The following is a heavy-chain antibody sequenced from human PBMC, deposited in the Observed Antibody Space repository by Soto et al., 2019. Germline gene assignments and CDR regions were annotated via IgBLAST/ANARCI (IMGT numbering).Heavy chain of an antibody. V-gene: IGHV4-39*01. CDR3: ARAGVCGGDCYNWFDP. D-gene: IGHD2-21*02. J-gene: IGHJ5*02. CDR1: GGSISSSSYY. CDR2: IYYSGST. Sequence: SETLSLTCTVSGGSISSSSYYWGWIRQPPGKGLEWIGSIYYSGSTYYNPSLKSQVTISVDTSKNQFSLKLSSVTAADTAVYYCARAGVCGGDCYNWFDPWGQGTLVTVSS.